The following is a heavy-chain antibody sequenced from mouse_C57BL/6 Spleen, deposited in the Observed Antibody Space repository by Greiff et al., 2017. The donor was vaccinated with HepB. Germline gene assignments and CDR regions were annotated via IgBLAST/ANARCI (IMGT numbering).Heavy chain of an antibody. CDR2: INYDGSST. V-gene: IGHV5-16*01. J-gene: IGHJ1*03. D-gene: IGHD2-3*01. CDR3: ARGGDYDGYFDV. CDR1: GFTFSDYY. Sequence: EVHLVESEGGLVQPGSSMKLSCTASGFTFSDYYMAWVRQVPEKGLEWVANINYDGSSTYYLDSLKSRFIISRDNAKNSLYLQMSSLKSEDTATYYCARGGDYDGYFDVWGTGTTVTVSS.